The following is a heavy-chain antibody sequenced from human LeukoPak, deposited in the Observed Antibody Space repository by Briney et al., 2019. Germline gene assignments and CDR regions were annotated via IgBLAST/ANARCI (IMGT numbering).Heavy chain of an antibody. CDR3: ARSGYSYGFPKFDY. J-gene: IGHJ4*02. CDR2: INSDGSST. CDR1: GFTFSSYW. Sequence: GGSLRLSCAASGFTFSSYWMHWVRQAPGKGLMWVSRINSDGSSTSYADSVKGRFTISRDNAKNTLYLQMNSLRAEDTAVYCCARSGYSYGFPKFDYWGQGTLVTVSS. V-gene: IGHV3-74*01. D-gene: IGHD5-18*01.